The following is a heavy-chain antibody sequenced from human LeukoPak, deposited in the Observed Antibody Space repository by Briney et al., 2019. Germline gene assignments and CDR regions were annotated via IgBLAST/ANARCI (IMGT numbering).Heavy chain of an antibody. D-gene: IGHD3-10*01. J-gene: IGHJ4*02. V-gene: IGHV3-74*01. CDR1: GFTFRSAW. CDR3: VRDIVAGSGSYSD. Sequence: GGSLTLSCAASGFTFRSAWMHWVRHAPGKGLVWVSRIRGDGGDANYADFVKGRYTISRDNAKSTLYLQMNGLGVEDTAVYYCVRDIVAGSGSYSDWGQGTLVTVSS. CDR2: IRGDGGDA.